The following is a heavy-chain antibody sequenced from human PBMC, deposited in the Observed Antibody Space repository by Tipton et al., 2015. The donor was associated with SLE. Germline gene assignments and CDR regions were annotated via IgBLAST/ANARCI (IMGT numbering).Heavy chain of an antibody. Sequence: TLSLTCTVSRYPISSGYFWGWIRQPPGKGLEWIGTMSHSGDTYYNPSLESRVTMSMDTSKNQFSLELASVTAADTALYYCASAKDPLTGYSPTVVRGPGTTVTVSS. D-gene: IGHD3-9*01. CDR3: ASAKDPLTGYSPTVV. J-gene: IGHJ6*02. CDR2: MSHSGDT. CDR1: RYPISSGYF. V-gene: IGHV4-38-2*02.